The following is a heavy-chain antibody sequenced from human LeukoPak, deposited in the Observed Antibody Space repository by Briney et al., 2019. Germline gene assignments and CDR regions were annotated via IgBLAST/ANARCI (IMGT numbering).Heavy chain of an antibody. D-gene: IGHD3-10*01. V-gene: IGHV4-59*12. CDR3: ARDSGTTGEVKFDP. Sequence: SETLSLTCTVSGGSISSYYWSWIRQPPGKGLEWIGYISYSGNTNYNPSLKSRVTISVDTSKNQFSLKLSSVTAADTAVYYCARDSGTTGEVKFDPWGQGTLVTVSS. CDR2: ISYSGNT. CDR1: GGSISSYY. J-gene: IGHJ5*02.